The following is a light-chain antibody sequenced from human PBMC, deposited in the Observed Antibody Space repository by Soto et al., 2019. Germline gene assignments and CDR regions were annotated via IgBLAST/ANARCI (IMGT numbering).Light chain of an antibody. CDR2: AAS. J-gene: IGKJ1*01. V-gene: IGKV1D-8*03. CDR1: QGISSY. Sequence: VIWMTQSPSLLSASTGDRVTMRFRMSQGISSYLAWYQQKPGKAPELLIYAASTLQSGVPSRFSGSGSGTDFTLTISSLEPEDFAVYYCHQRKSWPRTFGQGTKVDIK. CDR3: HQRKSWPRT.